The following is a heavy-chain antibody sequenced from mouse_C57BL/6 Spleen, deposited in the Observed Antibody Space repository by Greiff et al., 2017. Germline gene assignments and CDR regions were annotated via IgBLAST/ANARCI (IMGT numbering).Heavy chain of an antibody. CDR1: GYAFTNYL. V-gene: IGHV1-54*01. Sequence: VQLQQSGAELVRPGTSVKVSCKASGYAFTNYLIEWVKQRPGQGLEWIGVINPGSGGTNYNEKFKGKATLTADKSSSTAYMQLSSLTSEDSAVYFCAREGDVFDYWGQGTTLTVSS. CDR2: INPGSGGT. CDR3: AREGDVFDY. J-gene: IGHJ2*01.